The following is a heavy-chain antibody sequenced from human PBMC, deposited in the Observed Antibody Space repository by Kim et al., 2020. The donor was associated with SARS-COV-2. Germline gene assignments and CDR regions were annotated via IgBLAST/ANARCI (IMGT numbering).Heavy chain of an antibody. CDR3: ARVVWGGYRYIDC. D-gene: IGHD3-16*02. J-gene: IGHJ4*02. Sequence: ASVKVSCKASGYTFTNHAINWVRQAHGRGLEWMGWINTDTGSPTYAPDCTGRFVFSLDTSVSTAYLQIRSLEAEDTALYYCARVVWGGYRYIDCWGQGIL. V-gene: IGHV7-4-1*02. CDR1: GYTFTNHA. CDR2: INTDTGSP.